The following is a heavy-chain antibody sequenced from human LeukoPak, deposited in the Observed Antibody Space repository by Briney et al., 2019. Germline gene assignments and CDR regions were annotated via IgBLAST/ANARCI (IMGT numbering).Heavy chain of an antibody. D-gene: IGHD6-13*01. Sequence: GRSLRLSCAASGFTFSSYGMHWVRQAPGKGLEWVAVIWYDGSNKYHADSVKGRFTISRDNSKNTLYLQMNSLRAEDTAVYYCAKDRSIAAALYDYWGQGTLVTVSP. V-gene: IGHV3-33*06. CDR1: GFTFSSYG. J-gene: IGHJ4*02. CDR3: AKDRSIAAALYDY. CDR2: IWYDGSNK.